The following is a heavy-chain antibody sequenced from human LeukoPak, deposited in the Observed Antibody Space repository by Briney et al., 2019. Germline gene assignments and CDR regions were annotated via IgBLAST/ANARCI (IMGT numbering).Heavy chain of an antibody. Sequence: ASVKVSCKASGYTFTSYYMHWVRQAPGQGLEWMGIINPSGGSTSYAQKFQGRVTMTRDTSTSTVYMELSSLRSEDTAVYYCARSYYYDSSGYRRLDYWGQGTLVTVSS. CDR3: ARSYYYDSSGYRRLDY. V-gene: IGHV1-46*01. CDR2: INPSGGST. D-gene: IGHD3-22*01. CDR1: GYTFTSYY. J-gene: IGHJ4*02.